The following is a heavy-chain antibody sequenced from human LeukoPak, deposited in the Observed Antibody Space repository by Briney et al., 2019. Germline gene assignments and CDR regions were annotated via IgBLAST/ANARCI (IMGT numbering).Heavy chain of an antibody. CDR1: GFTFSGYW. Sequence: GGSLRLSCAASGFTFSGYWMSWVRQAPGKGLEWVANIKQDGSEKYYVDSVKGRFTISRDNAKNSLYLQMNSLRAEDTAVYYCARDPRMKYGMDVWGQGTTVTVSS. V-gene: IGHV3-7*01. J-gene: IGHJ6*02. CDR3: ARDPRMKYGMDV. CDR2: IKQDGSEK.